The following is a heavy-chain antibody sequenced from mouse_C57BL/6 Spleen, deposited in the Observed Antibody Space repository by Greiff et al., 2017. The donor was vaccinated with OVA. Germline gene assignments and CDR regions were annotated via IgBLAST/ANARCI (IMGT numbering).Heavy chain of an antibody. V-gene: IGHV1-7*01. CDR3: ANYDSLYFDV. J-gene: IGHJ1*03. CDR2: INPSSGYT. CDR1: GYTFTSYW. Sequence: QVQLKESGAELAKPGASVKLSCKASGYTFTSYWMHWVKQRPGQGLEWIGYINPSSGYTKYNQKFKDKATLTADKSSSTAYMQLSSLTYEDSAVYYCANYDSLYFDVWGTGTTVTVSS. D-gene: IGHD2-4*01.